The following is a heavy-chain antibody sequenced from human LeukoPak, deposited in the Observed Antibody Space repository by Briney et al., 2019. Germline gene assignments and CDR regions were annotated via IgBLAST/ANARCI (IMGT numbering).Heavy chain of an antibody. CDR3: ARTQHSSSWYPHFDY. Sequence: SETLSLTCTVSGGSISGSSYYWDWLREPPGKGLEWIGSNYYTGSTNYNPSLKSRVTISVDTSKNQFSLKLSSVTAADTAVYYCARTQHSSSWYPHFDYWGQGTLVTVSS. J-gene: IGHJ4*02. CDR1: GGSISGSSYY. D-gene: IGHD6-13*01. CDR2: NYYTGST. V-gene: IGHV4-39*07.